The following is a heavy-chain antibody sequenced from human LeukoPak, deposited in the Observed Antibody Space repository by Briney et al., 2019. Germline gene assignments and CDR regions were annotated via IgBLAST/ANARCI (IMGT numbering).Heavy chain of an antibody. V-gene: IGHV3-74*01. D-gene: IGHD1-7*01. CDR3: ATARNFRFEY. CDR2: MNGEGTTI. CDR1: GLTFRTTW. Sequence: GGSLRLSCATSGLTFRTTWMHWVRQAPGKGLMWVSRMNGEGTTIDYADSVKGRFTVSRDYAKNTLFLQMNNLRTEDTAPYFCATARNFRFEYWGQGSLVIVSA. J-gene: IGHJ4*02.